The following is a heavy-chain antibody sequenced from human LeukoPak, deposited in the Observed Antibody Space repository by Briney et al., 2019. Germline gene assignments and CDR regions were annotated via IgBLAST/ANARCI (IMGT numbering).Heavy chain of an antibody. CDR1: GFTFSSYW. V-gene: IGHV3-74*03. J-gene: IGHJ3*02. CDR2: INSDGSST. D-gene: IGHD3-3*02. Sequence: GRSLRLSCAASGFTFSSYWIHWVRQAPGKGLVWVSRINSDGSSTTYADSVKGRFAISRDNAKNTLFLQMNSLSPEDTAVYYCARDRSIEDAFDIWGQGTMVTVSS. CDR3: ARDRSIEDAFDI.